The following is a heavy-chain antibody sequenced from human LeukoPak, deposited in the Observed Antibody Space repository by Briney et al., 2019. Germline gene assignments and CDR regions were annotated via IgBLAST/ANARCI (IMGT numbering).Heavy chain of an antibody. CDR3: AKVRDTMVRGVIRSFYYFDY. J-gene: IGHJ4*02. CDR2: ISGSGGST. V-gene: IGHV3-23*01. CDR1: GFTFSSYA. Sequence: GGSLRLSCAASGFTFSSYAMSWVRQAPGKGLEWVSAISGSGGSTYYADSVKGRFTISRDNSKNTLYLQMNSLRAEDTAVYYCAKVRDTMVRGVIRSFYYFDYWGQGTLVTVSS. D-gene: IGHD3-10*01.